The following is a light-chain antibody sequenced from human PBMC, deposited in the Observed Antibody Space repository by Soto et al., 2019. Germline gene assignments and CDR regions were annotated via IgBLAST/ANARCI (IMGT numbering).Light chain of an antibody. Sequence: EVVLTQSPDTLSSSPGERVTLSCRASQTIINNYLAWYQQKPGQAPRLLIYDASTRAAGIPDRFSGSESGTDFTLTISRLEPEDFAVYYCHQYGDSPPFTFRQGTRLDIK. CDR1: QTIINNY. J-gene: IGKJ5*01. V-gene: IGKV3-20*01. CDR2: DAS. CDR3: HQYGDSPPFT.